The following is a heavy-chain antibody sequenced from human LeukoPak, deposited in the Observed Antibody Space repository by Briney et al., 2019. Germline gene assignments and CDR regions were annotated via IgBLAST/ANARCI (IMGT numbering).Heavy chain of an antibody. Sequence: SETLSLTCAVYGGSFSGYYWSWIRQPPGKGLEWIGEINHSGSTNYNPSLKSRVTISVDTSKNQFSLKLSSVTAADTAVYYCATGWLRHDAFDIWGQGTMVTVSS. CDR2: INHSGST. D-gene: IGHD5-12*01. CDR3: ATGWLRHDAFDI. V-gene: IGHV4-34*01. J-gene: IGHJ3*02. CDR1: GGSFSGYY.